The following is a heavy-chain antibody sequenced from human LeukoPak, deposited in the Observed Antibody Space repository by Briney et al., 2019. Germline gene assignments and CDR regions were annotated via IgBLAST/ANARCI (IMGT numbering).Heavy chain of an antibody. CDR1: GYTFTGYY. D-gene: IGHD2-2*01. V-gene: IGHV1-2*02. CDR2: INPNSGGT. J-gene: IGHJ3*02. Sequence: RASVKVSCKASGYTFTGYYMHWVRQAPGQGLEWMGWINPNSGGTNYAQKFQGRVTMTRDTSISTAHMELCRLRSDDTAVYYCARNEVPNDAFDIWGQGTMVTVSS. CDR3: ARNEVPNDAFDI.